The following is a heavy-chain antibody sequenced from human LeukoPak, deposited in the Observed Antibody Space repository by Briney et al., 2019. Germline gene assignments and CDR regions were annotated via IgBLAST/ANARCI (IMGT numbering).Heavy chain of an antibody. J-gene: IGHJ4*02. Sequence: SETLSLTCTVSGGSISSSSYYWGWIRQPPGKGLEWIVSIYYSGSTYYNPSLKIRVTISVDTSKNQFSLKLSAVTAADTAVYYCARLPEGMVATGDCWGQGTLVTVSS. D-gene: IGHD5-12*01. CDR3: ARLPEGMVATGDC. CDR1: GGSISSSSYY. V-gene: IGHV4-39*01. CDR2: IYYSGST.